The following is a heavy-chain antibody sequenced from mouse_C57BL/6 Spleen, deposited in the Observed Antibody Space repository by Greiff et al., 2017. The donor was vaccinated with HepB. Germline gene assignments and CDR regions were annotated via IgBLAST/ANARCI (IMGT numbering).Heavy chain of an antibody. Sequence: EVMLVESGGGLVQPGGSLKLSCAASGFTFSDYYMYWVRQTPEKRLEWVAYISNGGGSTYYPDTVKGRFTISRDNAKNTLYLQMSRLKSEDTAMYYCARHKTPNWYFDVWGTGTTVTVSS. CDR2: ISNGGGST. J-gene: IGHJ1*03. CDR3: ARHKTPNWYFDV. V-gene: IGHV5-12*01. CDR1: GFTFSDYY.